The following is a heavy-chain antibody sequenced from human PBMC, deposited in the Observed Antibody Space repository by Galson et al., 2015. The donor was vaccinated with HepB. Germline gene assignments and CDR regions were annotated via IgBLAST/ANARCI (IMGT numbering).Heavy chain of an antibody. CDR2: IKEDGSDK. V-gene: IGHV3-7*03. D-gene: IGHD3-22*01. CDR3: ARNYYETSGYYALDFGP. CDR1: GFTFSSYW. J-gene: IGHJ5*02. Sequence: SLRLSCATSGFTFSSYWMSWVRQAPGKGLEWVANIKEDGSDKYYLDSVKGRFTISRDNAKNSLYLQMNSLRAEDTAVYYCARNYYETSGYYALDFGPWGQGTLVTVSS.